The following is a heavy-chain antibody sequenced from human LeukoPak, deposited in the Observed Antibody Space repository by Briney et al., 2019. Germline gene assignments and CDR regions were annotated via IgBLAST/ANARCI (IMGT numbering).Heavy chain of an antibody. Sequence: GGSLRLSCAASGITFSRYWMHWVRQAPGKGLVWVSRVNSDGSTTSYADSVKGRFTISRDNAKNTMYLQMNSLRVEDTAVYYCARMNYVSSGWGAPFDYWGQGTLVTVSS. CDR2: VNSDGSTT. CDR1: GITFSRYW. CDR3: ARMNYVSSGWGAPFDY. V-gene: IGHV3-74*01. D-gene: IGHD1-7*01. J-gene: IGHJ4*02.